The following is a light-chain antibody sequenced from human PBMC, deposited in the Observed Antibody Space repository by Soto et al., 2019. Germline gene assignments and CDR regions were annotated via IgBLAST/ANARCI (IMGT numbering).Light chain of an antibody. CDR2: AAS. CDR1: QGIGST. CDR3: QQLNTYPVT. Sequence: EIVMTQSPATLSVSPGEGATLSCRASQGIGSTLAWYQQNPGQTPRLLIYAASTRAAAVPDRFTGSGSGTDFTLSITSLQPEDFATYYCQQLNTYPVTFGGGTKVDIK. V-gene: IGKV3D-15*01. J-gene: IGKJ4*01.